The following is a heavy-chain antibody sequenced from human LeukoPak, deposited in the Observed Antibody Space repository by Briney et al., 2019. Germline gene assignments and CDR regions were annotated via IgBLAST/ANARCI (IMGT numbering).Heavy chain of an antibody. D-gene: IGHD5-12*01. V-gene: IGHV1-2*02. Sequence: ASVKVSCKASGYTFTGYHMHWVRQAPGQGLEWMAWINPNSGATDYAQKFQGRVTMTRDTSTSTAYMELSRLRSDDTAVYYCARGVGLDSGYDWSGMDVWGQGTAVTVSS. CDR3: ARGVGLDSGYDWSGMDV. CDR2: INPNSGAT. J-gene: IGHJ6*02. CDR1: GYTFTGYH.